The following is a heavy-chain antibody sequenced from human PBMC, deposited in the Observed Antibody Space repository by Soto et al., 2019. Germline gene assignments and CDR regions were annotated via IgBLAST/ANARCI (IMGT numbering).Heavy chain of an antibody. CDR3: ARDRAFRPYYYGMDV. D-gene: IGHD3-16*01. V-gene: IGHV3-33*01. CDR2: IWYDGSNK. Sequence: PGGSLRLSCSASGFTFSSYGMHWVRQAPGKGLEWVAVIWYDGSNKYYADSVKGRFTISRDNSKNTLYLQMNSLRAEDTAVYYCARDRAFRPYYYGMDVWGQGTTVTVSS. J-gene: IGHJ6*02. CDR1: GFTFSSYG.